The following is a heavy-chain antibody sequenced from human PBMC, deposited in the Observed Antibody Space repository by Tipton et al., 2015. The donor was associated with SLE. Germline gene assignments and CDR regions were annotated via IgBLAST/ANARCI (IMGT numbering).Heavy chain of an antibody. V-gene: IGHV4-34*01. CDR1: GGTLSGYA. J-gene: IGHJ6*03. CDR3: ARGVAGYYFYYYLDV. Sequence: TLSLTCAVNGGTLSGYAWSWIRQSPGKGLEWIGEINRSGFTNYRPSLESRVTMSADRSRNQLSLKMTSVTAADTAVYYCARGVAGYYFYYYLDVWGSGTAVTVSS. CDR2: INRSGFT. D-gene: IGHD6-19*01.